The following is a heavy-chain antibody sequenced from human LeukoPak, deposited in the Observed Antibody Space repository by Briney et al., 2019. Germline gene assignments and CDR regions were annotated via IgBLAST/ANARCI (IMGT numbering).Heavy chain of an antibody. CDR2: IYYSGST. Sequence: SETLSLTCPVSGGSISSYYWSWIRQPPGKGLEWIGYIYYSGSTSYNPSLKSRVTISVGTSKNQFSLKLSSVTAADTAVYYCSRVPNSGWYYFDYWGQGTLVTVSS. D-gene: IGHD6-19*01. CDR1: GGSISSYY. J-gene: IGHJ4*02. V-gene: IGHV4-59*01. CDR3: SRVPNSGWYYFDY.